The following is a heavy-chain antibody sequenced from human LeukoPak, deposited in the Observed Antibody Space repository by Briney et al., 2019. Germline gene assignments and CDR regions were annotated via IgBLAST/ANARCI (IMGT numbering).Heavy chain of an antibody. CDR3: ARRDGNRYCSGGSCYSQDYYYYYGMDV. CDR2: IYYSGST. CDR1: GASISSYY. Sequence: SETLSLTCTVSGASISSYYWSWIRQPPGKGLEWIGFIYYSGSTNYNPSLRSRVTMSVDTSKNQFSLKLISVTAADTAVYYCARRDGNRYCSGGSCYSQDYYYYYGMDVWGQGTTVTVSS. J-gene: IGHJ6*02. V-gene: IGHV4-59*01. D-gene: IGHD2-15*01.